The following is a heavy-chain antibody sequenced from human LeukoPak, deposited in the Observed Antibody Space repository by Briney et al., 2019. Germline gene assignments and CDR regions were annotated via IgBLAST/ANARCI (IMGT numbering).Heavy chain of an antibody. V-gene: IGHV3-23*01. CDR1: GFTFSSYA. J-gene: IGHJ5*02. Sequence: YPGGSLRLSCAASGFTFSSYAMGWVRQAPGKGLEWVSAISGSGGSTYYADSVKGRFTISRDNSKNTLYPQMNSLRAEDTAVYYCAKDQGYWNLRGGYWFDPWGQGTLVTVSS. CDR2: ISGSGGST. CDR3: AKDQGYWNLRGGYWFDP. D-gene: IGHD1-7*01.